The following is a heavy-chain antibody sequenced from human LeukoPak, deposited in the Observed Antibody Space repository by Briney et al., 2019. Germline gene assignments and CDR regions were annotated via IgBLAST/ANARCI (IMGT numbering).Heavy chain of an antibody. CDR3: ARRKGGIDI. D-gene: IGHD3-16*01. CDR2: FDPEDGET. Sequence: GASVKVSCKVSGYTLTELSMHWVRQAPGKGLEWMGGFDPEDGETIYAQKFQGRVTMTGDTSTDTAYMGLSSLRSEDTAVYYCARRKGGIDIWGQGTMVTVSS. CDR1: GYTLTELS. J-gene: IGHJ3*02. V-gene: IGHV1-24*01.